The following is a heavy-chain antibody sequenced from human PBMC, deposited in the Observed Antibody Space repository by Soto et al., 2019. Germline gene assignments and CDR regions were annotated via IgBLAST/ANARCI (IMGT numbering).Heavy chain of an antibody. CDR2: IYYSGNT. CDR1: DDSITSGDYY. D-gene: IGHD2-8*01. CDR3: ASFVGLLWGGVSPAESWGSYYFDN. Sequence: PSETLSLNCTDSDDSITSGDYYWSWIRQPPGKGLEWIGYIYYSGNTNYNPSLKSRVIMSVDTSKNQFSLKLTSVTAADTAVYYCASFVGLLWGGVSPAESWGSYYFDNWGQGTLVTVS. J-gene: IGHJ4*02. V-gene: IGHV4-30-4*01.